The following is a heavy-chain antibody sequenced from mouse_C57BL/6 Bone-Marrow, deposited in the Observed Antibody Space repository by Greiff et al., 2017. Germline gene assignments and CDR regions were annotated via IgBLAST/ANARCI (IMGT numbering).Heavy chain of an antibody. CDR1: GFNIKDYY. V-gene: IGHV14-2*01. CDR2: IDPEDGET. D-gene: IGHD1-1*01. J-gene: IGHJ2*01. CDR3: TRSLIYYGTNY. Sequence: DVQLQESGAELVKPGASVKLSCTASGFNIKDYYIHWVKQRTEQGLKWIGRIDPEDGETKYAPKFQDKATITADTSSNTAYLQLSSLTSEDTAVYYCTRSLIYYGTNYWGQGTTLTVSS.